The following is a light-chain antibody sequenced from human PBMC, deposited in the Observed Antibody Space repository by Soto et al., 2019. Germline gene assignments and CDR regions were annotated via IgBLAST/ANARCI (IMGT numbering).Light chain of an antibody. J-gene: IGLJ2*01. CDR2: TNS. V-gene: IGLV1-44*01. CDR3: ATWDDNVKGPV. CDR1: ASNIGSNF. Sequence: QSVLTQPPSASGPPGQRVTISCSGRASNIGSNFVSWYQVVPGTAPKLLIYTNSHRPSGVPDRFSGSRSGTSASLDISGLQSVDEADYFCATWDDNVKGPVFGGGTKLTVL.